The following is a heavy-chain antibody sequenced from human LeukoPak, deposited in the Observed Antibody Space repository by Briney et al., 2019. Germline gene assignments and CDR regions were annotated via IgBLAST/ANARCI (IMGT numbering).Heavy chain of an antibody. CDR1: GFTFSSYG. V-gene: IGHV3-30*02. D-gene: IGHD3-3*01. CDR3: AKEGLRFFGVVIGLLDY. CDR2: IRYDGSNK. Sequence: PGGSLRLSCAASGFTFSSYGMHWVRQAPGKGLEWVAFIRYDGSNKYYADSVKGRFTISRDNSKNTLYLQMNSLRAEDTAVYYCAKEGLRFFGVVIGLLDYWGQGTLVTVSS. J-gene: IGHJ4*02.